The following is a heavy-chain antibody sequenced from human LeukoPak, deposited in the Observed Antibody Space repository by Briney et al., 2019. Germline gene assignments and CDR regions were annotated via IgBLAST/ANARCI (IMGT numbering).Heavy chain of an antibody. D-gene: IGHD3-3*02. V-gene: IGHV3-21*01. CDR3: AGPGISDYGLDV. J-gene: IGHJ6*02. Sequence: GGSLRLSRAASGFTLSSYSMNWDRQAPGKGLEWVSSISSASSYIYYAGSVKGRFIISRDNSKNALFLQMNSLRDEDTAVYYCAGPGISDYGLDVWGQGTTVTVSS. CDR2: ISSASSYI. CDR1: GFTLSSYS.